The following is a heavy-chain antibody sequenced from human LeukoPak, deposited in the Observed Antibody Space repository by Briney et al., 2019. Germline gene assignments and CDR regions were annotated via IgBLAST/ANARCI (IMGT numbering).Heavy chain of an antibody. J-gene: IGHJ5*02. CDR2: IYPTGST. CDR1: GYSISSGYY. CDR3: ARAYSSSWYWNWFDP. V-gene: IGHV4-38-2*02. D-gene: IGHD6-13*01. Sequence: SSETLSLTCTVSGYSISSGYYWGWIRQPPGKGLEWIGNIYPTGSTYYNPSLKSRVTISVDTSKNRFSLKVSSVSAADTAVYYCARAYSSSWYWNWFDPWGQGTLVTVSS.